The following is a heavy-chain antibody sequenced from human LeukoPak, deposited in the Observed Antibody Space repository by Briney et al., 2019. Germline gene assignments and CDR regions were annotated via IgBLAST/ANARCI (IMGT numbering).Heavy chain of an antibody. CDR2: ISYDGSNK. D-gene: IGHD2-15*01. J-gene: IGHJ6*02. Sequence: GGSLRLSCAPSGLTFSSYAMHWVRQAPGKGLEWVAVISYDGSNKYYADSVKGRFTISRDNSKNTLYLQMNSLRAEDTAVYYCARDHVGGSCCGMDVWGQGTTVTVSS. CDR1: GLTFSSYA. CDR3: ARDHVGGSCCGMDV. V-gene: IGHV3-30-3*01.